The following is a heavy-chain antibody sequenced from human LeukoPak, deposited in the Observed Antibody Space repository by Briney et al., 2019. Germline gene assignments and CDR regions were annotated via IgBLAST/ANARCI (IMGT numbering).Heavy chain of an antibody. J-gene: IGHJ4*02. V-gene: IGHV3-23*01. Sequence: YPGGSLRLSCAASGFTFNRNAISWVRQAPGKGLEWVSTIGGSGDKTFYADSVKGRFTISRDNSKNMVHVQMNSLTGEDTALYYCVRRGDASSGWGDHDFWGQGALVTVSS. D-gene: IGHD6-19*01. CDR2: IGGSGDKT. CDR1: GFTFNRNA. CDR3: VRRGDASSGWGDHDF.